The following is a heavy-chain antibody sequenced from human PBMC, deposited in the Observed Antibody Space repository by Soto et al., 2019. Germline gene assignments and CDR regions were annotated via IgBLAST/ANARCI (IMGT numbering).Heavy chain of an antibody. V-gene: IGHV1-2*02. D-gene: IGHD7-27*01. J-gene: IGHJ4*02. CDR1: GHTFTGHH. Sequence: QVQMVQSGAEVKKPGASVKVSCKASGHTFTGHHMHWVRQAPGQGLEWMGLIDLDIGDTKYAQKFQGRITSTSDTSITTAYMELRGLRSDDPAVYYCGLEPTGTGGFDYWGQGALVTVS. CDR2: IDLDIGDT. CDR3: GLEPTGTGGFDY.